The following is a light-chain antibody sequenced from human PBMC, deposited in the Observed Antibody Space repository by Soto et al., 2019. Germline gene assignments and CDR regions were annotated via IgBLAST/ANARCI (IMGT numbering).Light chain of an antibody. J-gene: IGLJ2*01. CDR3: ASYTSSSTVV. CDR2: EVS. Sequence: QSALTHPASVSGSPGQSITISCTGTASDVGGYNYVSWYQQHPGKAPKVMIYEVSNRPSGVSNRFSGSKSGNTASLTISGLQAEDEADYYCASYTSSSTVVFGGGTKVTVL. V-gene: IGLV2-14*01. CDR1: ASDVGGYNY.